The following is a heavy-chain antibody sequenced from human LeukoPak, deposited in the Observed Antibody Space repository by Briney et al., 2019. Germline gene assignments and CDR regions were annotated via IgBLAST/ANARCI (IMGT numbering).Heavy chain of an antibody. J-gene: IGHJ4*02. CDR2: IYYSGST. CDR3: ARGPAGIAAAGAGYDY. CDR1: GGSISSYY. D-gene: IGHD6-13*01. V-gene: IGHV4-59*01. Sequence: SETLSLTCTVSGGSISSYYWSWIRQPPGKGLEWLGYIYYSGSTNYNPSLKSRGTISVDTSKNQFSLKLSSVTAADTAVYYCARGPAGIAAAGAGYDYWGQGTLVTVSS.